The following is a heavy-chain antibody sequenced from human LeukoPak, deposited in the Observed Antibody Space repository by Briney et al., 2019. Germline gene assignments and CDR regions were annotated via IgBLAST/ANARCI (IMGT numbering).Heavy chain of an antibody. V-gene: IGHV4-59*01. CDR3: ARDRSWDTAMVTGYYYYGMDV. Sequence: PSETLSLTCTVSGGSISSYYWSWIRQPPGKGLEWIGYIYYSGSTNYNPSLKSRVTISVDTSKNQFSLKLSSVTAADTAVYYCARDRSWDTAMVTGYYYYGMDVWGQGTTVTVSS. CDR2: IYYSGST. J-gene: IGHJ6*02. D-gene: IGHD5-18*01. CDR1: GGSISSYY.